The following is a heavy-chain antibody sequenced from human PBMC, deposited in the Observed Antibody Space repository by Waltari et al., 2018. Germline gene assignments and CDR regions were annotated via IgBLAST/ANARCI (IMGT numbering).Heavy chain of an antibody. CDR2: ISSSSSYI. D-gene: IGHD7-27*01. CDR3: ARDSAPSGAHPGYGMDV. CDR1: GFTFSSYS. J-gene: IGHJ6*02. Sequence: EVQLVESGGGLVKPGGSLRLSCAASGFTFSSYSMNWVRRAPGKGLEWVSSISSSSSYIYYADSVKGRFTISRDNAKNSLYLQMNSLRAEDTAVYYCARDSAPSGAHPGYGMDVWGQGTTVTVSS. V-gene: IGHV3-21*01.